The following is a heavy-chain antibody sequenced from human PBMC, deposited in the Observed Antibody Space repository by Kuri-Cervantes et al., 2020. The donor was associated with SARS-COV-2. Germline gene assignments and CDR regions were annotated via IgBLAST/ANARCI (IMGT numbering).Heavy chain of an antibody. J-gene: IGHJ5*02. CDR2: IHYSGST. D-gene: IGHD2-21*02. V-gene: IGHV4-59*01. CDR1: GGSITSYY. CDR3: ATSIGAAYCGGDCFSGWFDP. Sequence: SETLSLTCTVSGGSITSYYWSWLRQPPGKGLEWIGYIHYSGSTNSNPSLKSRVTISLDTSKNQFSLKLSSVTAADTAVYYCATSIGAAYCGGDCFSGWFDPWGQGTLVTVSS.